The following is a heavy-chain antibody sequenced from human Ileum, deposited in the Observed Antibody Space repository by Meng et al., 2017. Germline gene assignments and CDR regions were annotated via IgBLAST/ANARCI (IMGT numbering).Heavy chain of an antibody. CDR2: IKFNDGGT. D-gene: IGHD3-10*01. CDR3: ARENWYYDY. Sequence: ALVKVSCKSSGITLTGYYIHWVRQAPGQGLEWMGQIKFNDGGTYYVQKFEGRVTLTRDTSINTVYMELSSLKSDDTAVYYCARENWYYDYWGQGTLVTVSS. J-gene: IGHJ4*02. CDR1: GITLTGYY. V-gene: IGHV1-2*06.